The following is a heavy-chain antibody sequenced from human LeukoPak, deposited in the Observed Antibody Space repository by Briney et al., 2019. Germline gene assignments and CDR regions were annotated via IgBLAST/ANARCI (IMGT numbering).Heavy chain of an antibody. J-gene: IGHJ4*02. CDR1: GYSFTSYW. CDR3: ARAPMATITPDY. V-gene: IGHV5-51*01. Sequence: HGESLKIPCKGSGYSFTSYWIGWVRPMPGKGLEWMGIIYPGDSDTRYSPSFQGQVTISADKSISTAYLQWSSLKASDTAMYYCARAPMATITPDYWGQGTLVTVSS. CDR2: IYPGDSDT. D-gene: IGHD5-24*01.